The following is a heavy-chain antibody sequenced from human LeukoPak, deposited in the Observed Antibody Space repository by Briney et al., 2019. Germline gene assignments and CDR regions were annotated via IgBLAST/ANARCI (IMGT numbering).Heavy chain of an antibody. CDR1: GGSISSYY. CDR2: IYYSGST. Sequence: PETLSLTCSVSGGSISSYYWSWIRQPPGKGLEWIGNIYYSGSTNYNPSLKSRVTISVDTSKSQFSLQLSSVTAADTAVYYCARGGSYYGYWGQGTLVTVSS. J-gene: IGHJ4*02. V-gene: IGHV4-59*08. CDR3: ARGGSYYGY. D-gene: IGHD1-26*01.